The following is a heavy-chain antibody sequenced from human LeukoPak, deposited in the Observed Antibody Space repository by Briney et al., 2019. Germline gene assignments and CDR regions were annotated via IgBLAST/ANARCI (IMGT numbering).Heavy chain of an antibody. Sequence: PSETLSLTCTVSGVSIGSNIYFWGWIRQPPGKGLEWIGSIYNPWSTFYNPFLRSRVTISIDTSKNQFSLKLFSVSGADTAVYYCARRRLDSSYYYDSGPWRDAFDIWGQGTMVAVSS. J-gene: IGHJ3*02. D-gene: IGHD3-10*01. V-gene: IGHV4-39*01. CDR1: GVSIGSNIYF. CDR3: ARRRLDSSYYYDSGPWRDAFDI. CDR2: IYNPWST.